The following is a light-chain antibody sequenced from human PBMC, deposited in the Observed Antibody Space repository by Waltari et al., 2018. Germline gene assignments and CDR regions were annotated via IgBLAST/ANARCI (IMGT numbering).Light chain of an antibody. J-gene: IGKJ1*01. Sequence: EIVLTQSPGTLSLSPGERATLFCRASQSLTRTLPWYQQKPGHAPRLLIYDASSRATGIPDRFSGSGYGTDFSLTISRLEPEDFAVYYCQKYGTLPATFGQGTKVEIK. CDR3: QKYGTLPAT. CDR2: DAS. CDR1: QSLTRT. V-gene: IGKV3-20*01.